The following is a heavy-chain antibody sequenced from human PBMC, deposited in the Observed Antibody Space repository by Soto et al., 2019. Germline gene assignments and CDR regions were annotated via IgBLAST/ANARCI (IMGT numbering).Heavy chain of an antibody. D-gene: IGHD6-19*01. Sequence: EVQLLESGGGLVPPGGSLRLSCAASGFTFSSYAMSWVRQATGKGLEWVSAFSGSGGSTYYADSAKGRFTISRDNSKNTQYLQMNSLRAKDTAVYYCAKGTTRLVLGYFGYWGQGTLVTVSS. J-gene: IGHJ4*02. V-gene: IGHV3-23*01. CDR2: FSGSGGST. CDR1: GFTFSSYA. CDR3: AKGTTRLVLGYFGY.